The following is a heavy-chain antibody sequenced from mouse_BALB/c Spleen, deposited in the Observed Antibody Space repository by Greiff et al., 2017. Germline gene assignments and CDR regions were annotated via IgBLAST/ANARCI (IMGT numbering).Heavy chain of an antibody. CDR2: IYPSDSYT. V-gene: IGHV1-69*02. CDR3: TRWNGYDVRAMDY. D-gene: IGHD2-2*01. Sequence: QVQLKQPGAELVRPGASVKLSCKASGYTFTSYWINWVKQRPGQGLEWIGNIYPSDSYTNYNQKFKDKATLTVDKSSSTAYMQLSSPTSEDSAVYYCTRWNGYDVRAMDYWGQGTSVTVSS. CDR1: GYTFTSYW. J-gene: IGHJ4*01.